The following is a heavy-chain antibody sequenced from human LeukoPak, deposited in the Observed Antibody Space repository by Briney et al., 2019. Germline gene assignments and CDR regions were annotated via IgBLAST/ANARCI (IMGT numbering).Heavy chain of an antibody. J-gene: IGHJ5*02. V-gene: IGHV1-69*01. CDR1: GGTFSSYA. CDR2: IIPIFGTA. CDR3: ARCIATEWLFFNWFDP. Sequence: SVKVSCKASGGTFSSYAISWVRQAPGQGLEWMGGIIPIFGTANYAQKFQGRVTITADESTSTAYMELSSLRSEDTAVYYCARCIATEWLFFNWFDPWGQGTLVTVSP. D-gene: IGHD3-3*01.